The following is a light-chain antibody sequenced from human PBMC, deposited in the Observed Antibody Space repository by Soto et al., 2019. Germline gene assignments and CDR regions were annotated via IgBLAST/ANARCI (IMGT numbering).Light chain of an antibody. J-gene: IGLJ1*01. CDR1: SSDVGNYNL. CDR2: EGN. Sequence: QSVLTQPASVSGSPGQSITISCTGTSSDVGNYNLVSWYQQHPGKAPKLMIYEGNKRPSGVPDRFSGSKSGNTASLTVSGLQAEDEADYYCSSYAGSSNVFGTGTKVTVL. CDR3: SSYAGSSNV. V-gene: IGLV2-14*02.